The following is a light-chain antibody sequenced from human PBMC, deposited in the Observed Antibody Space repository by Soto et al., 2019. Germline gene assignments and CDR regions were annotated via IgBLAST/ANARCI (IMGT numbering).Light chain of an antibody. CDR2: DVS. J-gene: IGLJ2*01. Sequence: QSVLTPPAYVSGAPGQSITISCSGTSSDVGAYNYVYWYQQHPVKAPKHMIYDVSSRPSGVSNRFSGSKSGNTASLTISRFQAEDEADYYCSSYASSSTVIFGGGTKVTVL. CDR1: SSDVGAYNY. V-gene: IGLV2-14*01. CDR3: SSYASSSTVI.